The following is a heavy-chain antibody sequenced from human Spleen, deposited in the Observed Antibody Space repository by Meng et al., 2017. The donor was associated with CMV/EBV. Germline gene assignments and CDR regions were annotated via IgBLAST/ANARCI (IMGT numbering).Heavy chain of an antibody. CDR2: ISYDGSKK. Sequence: GGSLRLSCATSGFTFTFYALHWVRQSPGKGLEWVAVISYDGSKKSYADSVRGRFTISRDTSENTLYLHMSSLRGEDTAVYYCARGTRLRSSASGPGSWGQGTLVTVSS. CDR3: ARGTRLRSSASGPGS. V-gene: IGHV3-30-3*01. D-gene: IGHD3-10*01. J-gene: IGHJ5*02. CDR1: GFTFTFYA.